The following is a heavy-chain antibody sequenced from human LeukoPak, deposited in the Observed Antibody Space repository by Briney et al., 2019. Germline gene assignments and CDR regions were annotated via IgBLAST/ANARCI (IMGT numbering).Heavy chain of an antibody. D-gene: IGHD3-22*01. V-gene: IGHV3-7*01. CDR3: ARGYYYDRSGYYADY. Sequence: GGSLRLSCAASGFSMRSFWMTWVRHAPGRGLEWVANIKQDGSERYYVDSVKGRFTISRDNAENSLYLQMNSLRAEDTAVYYCARGYYYDRSGYYADYWGQGNLVTVSS. CDR2: IKQDGSER. J-gene: IGHJ4*02. CDR1: GFSMRSFW.